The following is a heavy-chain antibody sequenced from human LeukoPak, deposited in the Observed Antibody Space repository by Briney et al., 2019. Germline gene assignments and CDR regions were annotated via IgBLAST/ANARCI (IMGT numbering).Heavy chain of an antibody. D-gene: IGHD3-10*01. CDR1: GFTFSHYW. V-gene: IGHV3-7*04. CDR3: ARDLYASGSYDY. Sequence: GGSLRLFCAASGFTFSHYWMSWVRQAPGKGLEWVANIKQDGSEKNYVDSVKGRFTISRDNAKNSLYLQMNILRAEDTAVYYCARDLYASGSYDYWGQGTLVTVSS. CDR2: IKQDGSEK. J-gene: IGHJ4*02.